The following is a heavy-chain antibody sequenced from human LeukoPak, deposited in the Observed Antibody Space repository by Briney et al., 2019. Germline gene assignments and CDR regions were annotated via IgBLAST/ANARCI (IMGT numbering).Heavy chain of an antibody. Sequence: GGSLRLSCAASGFTFSNAWMSWVRQAPGKGLEWVGRIKSKTDGGSTEYTAPVKGRFTISRDDSKNTLYLQMNSLKTEDTAVYYCTTEVGHYYGSGSYSFWGQGTLVTVSS. CDR2: IKSKTDGGST. CDR1: GFTFSNAW. CDR3: TTEVGHYYGSGSYSF. J-gene: IGHJ4*02. V-gene: IGHV3-15*05. D-gene: IGHD3-10*01.